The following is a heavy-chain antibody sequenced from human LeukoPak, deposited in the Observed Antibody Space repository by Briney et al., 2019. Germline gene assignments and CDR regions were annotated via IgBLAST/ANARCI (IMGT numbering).Heavy chain of an antibody. CDR1: GGSISSGGYY. Sequence: SSETLSLTCTVSGGSISSGGYYWSWIRQHPGKGLEWIGYIYYGGSTYYNPSLKSRVTISVDTSKNQFSLKLSSVIAADTAVYYCALGGTDYYDSSGLLGYWGQGTLVTVSS. D-gene: IGHD3-22*01. V-gene: IGHV4-31*03. CDR2: IYYGGST. CDR3: ALGGTDYYDSSGLLGY. J-gene: IGHJ4*02.